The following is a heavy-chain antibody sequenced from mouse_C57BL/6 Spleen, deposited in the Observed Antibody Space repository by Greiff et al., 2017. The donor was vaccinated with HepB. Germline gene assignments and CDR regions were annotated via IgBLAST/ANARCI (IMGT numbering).Heavy chain of an antibody. CDR2: IYPRSGNT. V-gene: IGHV1-81*01. Sequence: QVQLQQSGAELARPGASVKLSCKASGYTFTSYGISWVKQRTGQGLEWIGEIYPRSGNTYYNEKFKGKATLTADKSSSTAYMELRSLTSEDSAVYFWARLDGSSYEGYFDYWGQGTTLTVSS. J-gene: IGHJ2*01. CDR3: ARLDGSSYEGYFDY. D-gene: IGHD1-1*01. CDR1: GYTFTSYG.